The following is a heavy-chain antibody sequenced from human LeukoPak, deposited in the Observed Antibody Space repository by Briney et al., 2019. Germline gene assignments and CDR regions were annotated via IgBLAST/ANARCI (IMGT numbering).Heavy chain of an antibody. J-gene: IGHJ3*02. CDR2: MNPNSGNT. CDR1: GYTFTSYD. Sequence: ASVKVSCKASGYTFTSYDINWVRQATGQGLEWMGWMNPNSGNTGYSQKFQGRVTFTRDTSISKAYMELSSLRSEDTAVYFCARATVVAGYCTTTRCYKPFDIWGQGTMVTVSS. D-gene: IGHD2-2*02. V-gene: IGHV1-8*01. CDR3: ARATVVAGYCTTTRCYKPFDI.